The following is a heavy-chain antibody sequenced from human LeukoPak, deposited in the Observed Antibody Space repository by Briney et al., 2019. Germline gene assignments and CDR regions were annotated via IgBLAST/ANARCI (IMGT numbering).Heavy chain of an antibody. Sequence: GGSLRLSCAASGFTFTRYWMSWVRQAPGKGLEWVSAISGSGGSTYYADSVKGRFTISRDNSKNTLYLQMNSLRAEDTAVYYCAKDSKQWLRRDAFDIWGLGTMVTVSS. CDR2: ISGSGGST. V-gene: IGHV3-23*01. CDR3: AKDSKQWLRRDAFDI. D-gene: IGHD6-19*01. CDR1: GFTFTRYW. J-gene: IGHJ3*02.